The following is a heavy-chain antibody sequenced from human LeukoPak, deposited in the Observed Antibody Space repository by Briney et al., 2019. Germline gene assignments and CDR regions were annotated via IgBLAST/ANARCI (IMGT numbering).Heavy chain of an antibody. J-gene: IGHJ5*02. D-gene: IGHD2-2*01. CDR1: GGSISSGVYY. Sequence: SETLSLTCAVSGGSISSGVYYWSWIRQHPGKGLEWIGYIYYSGSTYYNPSLKSRVTISVDTSKNQFSLKLSSVTAADTAVYYCARAGGPPISVVVVPAAVNWFDPWGQGTLVTVSS. V-gene: IGHV4-31*11. CDR2: IYYSGST. CDR3: ARAGGPPISVVVVPAAVNWFDP.